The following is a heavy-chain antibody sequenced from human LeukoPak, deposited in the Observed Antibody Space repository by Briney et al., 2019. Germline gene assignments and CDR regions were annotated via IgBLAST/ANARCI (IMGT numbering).Heavy chain of an antibody. CDR3: ARPPTSGYPLEAVAADSHWFFDL. CDR1: GFTFSSYS. V-gene: IGHV3-48*04. D-gene: IGHD6-19*01. Sequence: GGSLRLSCAASGFTFSSYSMNWVRQAPGKGLEWVSYISSSSSTIYYADSVKGRFTISRDNAKNSLYLQMNSLRAEDTAVYYCARPPTSGYPLEAVAADSHWFFDLWGRGTLVTVSS. CDR2: ISSSSSTI. J-gene: IGHJ2*01.